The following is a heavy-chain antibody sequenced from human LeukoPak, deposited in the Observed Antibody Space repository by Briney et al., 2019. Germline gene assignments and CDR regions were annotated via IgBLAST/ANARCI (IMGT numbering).Heavy chain of an antibody. Sequence: PGGSLRLSCAASGFTFSSYEMNWVRQAPGKGLEWVSYISSSGSTIYYADSVKGRFTISRDNAKNSLYLQMNSLRAEDTAVYYCARDLGSGWYRAFDIWGQGTMVTVCS. V-gene: IGHV3-48*03. CDR3: ARDLGSGWYRAFDI. D-gene: IGHD6-19*01. J-gene: IGHJ3*02. CDR2: ISSSGSTI. CDR1: GFTFSSYE.